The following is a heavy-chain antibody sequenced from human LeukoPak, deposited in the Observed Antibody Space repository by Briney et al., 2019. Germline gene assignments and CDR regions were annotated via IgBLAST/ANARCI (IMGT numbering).Heavy chain of an antibody. CDR2: IIPILGIA. CDR3: ARVLRQLVGGVYFDY. CDR1: GYTFTGYY. Sequence: SVKVSCKASGYTFTGYYMHWVRQAPGQGLEWMGRIIPILGIANYAQKFQGRVTITADKSTSTAYMELSSLRSEDTAVYYCARVLRQLVGGVYFDYWGQGTLVTVSS. D-gene: IGHD6-6*01. V-gene: IGHV1-69*04. J-gene: IGHJ4*02.